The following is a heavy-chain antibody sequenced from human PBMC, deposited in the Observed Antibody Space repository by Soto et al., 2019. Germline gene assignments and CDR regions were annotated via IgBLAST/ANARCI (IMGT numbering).Heavy chain of an antibody. CDR1: GFTFSSYD. V-gene: IGHV3-13*01. D-gene: IGHD2-15*01. CDR3: ARARAPTLCSGGSCSPRIDAFDI. CDR2: IGTAGDT. J-gene: IGHJ3*02. Sequence: EVQLVESGGGLVQPGGSLRLSCAASGFTFSSYDMHWVRQATGKGLEWVSAIGTAGDTYYPGSVKGRFTISRENAKNSLYLQMNSLRAGDTAVYYCARARAPTLCSGGSCSPRIDAFDIWGQGTMVTVSS.